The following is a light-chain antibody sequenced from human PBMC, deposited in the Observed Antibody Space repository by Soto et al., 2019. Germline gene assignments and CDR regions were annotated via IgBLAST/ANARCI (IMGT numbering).Light chain of an antibody. CDR2: GAS. CDR3: QQYNNWGGT. Sequence: EIVRTQSPATLSVSPGERATLSCRASQSVSSNLAWYQQKPGQAPRLLIYGASTRATGIPARFSGSGSGTEFTLTISSLQSEDFAVYYCQQYNNWGGTFGQGTKLEIK. V-gene: IGKV3-15*01. J-gene: IGKJ2*01. CDR1: QSVSSN.